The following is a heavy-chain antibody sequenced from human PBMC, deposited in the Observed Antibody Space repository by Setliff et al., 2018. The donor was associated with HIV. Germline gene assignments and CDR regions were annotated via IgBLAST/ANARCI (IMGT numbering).Heavy chain of an antibody. CDR1: GGSINTGHYY. J-gene: IGHJ4*02. D-gene: IGHD3-10*01. CDR2: IYYTGNT. CDR3: ARDRYAGEIDY. Sequence: SETLSLTCTVSGGSINTGHYYWSWIRHHPGKGLEWIAYIYYTGNTYFNPSLKSRITISIDTSKNQFSLKMSSVAAADTAVYYCARDRYAGEIDYWGQGTLVTVSS. V-gene: IGHV4-31*03.